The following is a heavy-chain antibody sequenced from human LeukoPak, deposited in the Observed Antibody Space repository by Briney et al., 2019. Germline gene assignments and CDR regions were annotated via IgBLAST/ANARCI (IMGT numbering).Heavy chain of an antibody. CDR1: GFTFNTYV. Sequence: GGSLRLSCAASGFTFNTYVMSWVRQTPGKGLEWVSAISGSGGSTYYADSVKGRFTISRDNSKNTLYLQMNSLRAEDTAVYYCAKVTGGDMITYGGLDYWRQGTLVTVSS. D-gene: IGHD3-16*01. V-gene: IGHV3-23*01. CDR3: AKVTGGDMITYGGLDY. CDR2: ISGSGGST. J-gene: IGHJ4*02.